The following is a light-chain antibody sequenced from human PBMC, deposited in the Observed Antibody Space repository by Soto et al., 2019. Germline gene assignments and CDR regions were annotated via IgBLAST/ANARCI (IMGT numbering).Light chain of an antibody. V-gene: IGLV1-47*02. CDR3: AAWDDTLSGPNWV. J-gene: IGLJ3*02. Sequence: QSVLTQPPSASGTPGQRVTISCSGSSSNIGSNYVYWYQQFPGTAPKLLIYSSHQRPSGVPDRFSASKSGTSASLAISGLRSEDEADYYCAAWDDTLSGPNWVFGGGTKLTVL. CDR2: SSH. CDR1: SSNIGSNY.